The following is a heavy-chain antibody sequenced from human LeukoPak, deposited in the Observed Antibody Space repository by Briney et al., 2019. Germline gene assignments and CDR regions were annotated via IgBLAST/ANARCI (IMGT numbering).Heavy chain of an antibody. CDR2: ISGSDGST. J-gene: IGHJ4*02. Sequence: GGSLRHSCAASGFTFSSYVMSWVRQAPGEGLEWVSGISGSDGSTDYADFLKGRFTIARDNSKNTLYLQMNSLRAEDTALYYCAKERRDGYNNGLDYWGQGTLVTVSS. V-gene: IGHV3-23*01. CDR3: AKERRDGYNNGLDY. CDR1: GFTFSSYV. D-gene: IGHD5-24*01.